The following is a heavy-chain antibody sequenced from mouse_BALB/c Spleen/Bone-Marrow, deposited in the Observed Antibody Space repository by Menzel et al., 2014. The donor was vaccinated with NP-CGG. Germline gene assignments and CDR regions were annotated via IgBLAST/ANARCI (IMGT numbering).Heavy chain of an antibody. CDR2: IWGGGST. J-gene: IGHJ4*01. D-gene: IGHD2-3*01. CDR1: GFSLSRYN. Sequence: VQGVESGPGLVAPSQNLSITCTVSGFSLSRYNIHWISQPPGKGLEWLGMIWGGGSTDHNSALKSRLRISKDNSKSQIFLKINSLQIDDTAMYYCARKDGGYYVMDYWGQGTSVTVSS. V-gene: IGHV2-6-4*01. CDR3: ARKDGGYYVMDY.